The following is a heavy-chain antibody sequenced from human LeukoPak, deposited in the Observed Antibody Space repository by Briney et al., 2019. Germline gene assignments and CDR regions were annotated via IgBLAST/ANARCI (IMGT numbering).Heavy chain of an antibody. CDR1: GASITNGYY. D-gene: IGHD2-15*01. CDR2: IYYSGST. Sequence: SETLSLTCTVSGASITNGYYWGWIRQSPGKGLEWIGYIYYSGSTNYNPSLKSRVTISVDTSKNQFSLKLSSVTAADTAVYYCARESCSGGSCYSDYWGQGTLVTVSS. V-gene: IGHV4-61*01. CDR3: ARESCSGGSCYSDY. J-gene: IGHJ4*02.